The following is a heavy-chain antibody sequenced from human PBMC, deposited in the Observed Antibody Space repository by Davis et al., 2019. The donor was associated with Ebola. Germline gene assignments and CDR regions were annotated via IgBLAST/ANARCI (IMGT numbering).Heavy chain of an antibody. CDR1: GFIFSSYV. J-gene: IGHJ3*02. V-gene: IGHV3-23*01. CDR2: LGTSADT. D-gene: IGHD1-26*01. CDR3: AKDTSNIWFDI. Sequence: GGSLRLSCAASGFIFSSYVMSWVRQAPGKGLEWVSTLGTSADTYYADSVKGRFTISRDNSKNTLYLQMNGLRVEGTAIYYCAKDTSNIWFDIWGQGTMVTVSS.